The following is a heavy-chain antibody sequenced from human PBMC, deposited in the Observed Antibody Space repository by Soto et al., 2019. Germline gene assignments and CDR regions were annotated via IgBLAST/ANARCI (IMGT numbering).Heavy chain of an antibody. Sequence: QPVGSLRLSCAASGFTFSTYSMSWVRQAPGKGLELVSYISSTSTTIYYVDSVKGRFTISRDNAKNSLYLQMSSLRDEDTAVYYCARDSQSKTIFGVVLFDPWGQGTQVTVSS. D-gene: IGHD3-3*01. CDR1: GFTFSTYS. CDR2: ISSTSTTI. V-gene: IGHV3-48*02. J-gene: IGHJ5*02. CDR3: ARDSQSKTIFGVVLFDP.